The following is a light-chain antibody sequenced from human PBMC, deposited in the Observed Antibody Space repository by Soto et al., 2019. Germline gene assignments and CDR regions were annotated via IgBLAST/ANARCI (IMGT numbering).Light chain of an antibody. CDR3: QQYFSLPPT. J-gene: IGKJ1*01. CDR2: WAS. Sequence: DIVMTQSPDSLAVSLGERATINCKSSQTILSSSNNKNSVAWYQQKPGLPPRLLIFWASTRGSGFPDRFIGGGSGTDFTLTINNLQAEDVAVYSCQQYFSLPPTFGRGTKVEIK. V-gene: IGKV4-1*01. CDR1: QTILSSSNNKNS.